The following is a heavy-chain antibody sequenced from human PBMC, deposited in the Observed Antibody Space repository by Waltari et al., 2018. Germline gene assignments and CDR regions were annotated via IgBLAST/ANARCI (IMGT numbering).Heavy chain of an antibody. D-gene: IGHD3-22*01. CDR1: GGSSRGYY. CDR3: ARAGRITMIVVVIKTGAFDI. V-gene: IGHV4-34*01. CDR2: INHSGST. J-gene: IGHJ3*02. Sequence: QVQLQQWGAGLLKPSETLSLTCAVYGGSSRGYYWSWIRQPPGKGLGWIGEINHSGSTNNNPSLKSRVTIAVATSKKQFSMKLSAVAAAETVLYYCARAGRITMIVVVIKTGAFDIWGQGTMVTVSS.